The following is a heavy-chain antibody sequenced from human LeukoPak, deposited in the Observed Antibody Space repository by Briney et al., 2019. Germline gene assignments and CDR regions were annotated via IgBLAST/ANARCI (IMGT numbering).Heavy chain of an antibody. Sequence: SETLSLTCTVSGGSISSSSYYWGWIRQPPGKGLEWIGSIYYSGSTYYNPSLKSRVTISVDTSKNQFSLKLSSVTAADTAVYYCARVVGDYDILTGDFNYWGQGTLVTVSS. CDR1: GGSISSSSYY. J-gene: IGHJ4*02. CDR2: IYYSGST. V-gene: IGHV4-39*07. D-gene: IGHD3-9*01. CDR3: ARVVGDYDILTGDFNY.